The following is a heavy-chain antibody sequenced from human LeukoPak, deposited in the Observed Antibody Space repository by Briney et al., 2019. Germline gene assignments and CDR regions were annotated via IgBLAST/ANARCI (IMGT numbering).Heavy chain of an antibody. CDR1: GGSISSGSYY. CDR2: IYTSGST. J-gene: IGHJ4*02. Sequence: SETLSLTCTVSGGSISSGSYYWSWIRQPAGKGLEWIGRIYTSGSTNYNPSLKSRVTISVDTSKNQFSLKLSSVTAADTAVYYCARALGSGYDPAEYDYWGQGTLVTVSS. D-gene: IGHD3-22*01. CDR3: ARALGSGYDPAEYDY. V-gene: IGHV4-61*02.